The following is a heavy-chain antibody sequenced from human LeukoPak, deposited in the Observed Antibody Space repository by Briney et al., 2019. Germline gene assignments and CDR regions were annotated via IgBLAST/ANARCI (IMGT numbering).Heavy chain of an antibody. D-gene: IGHD2-2*01. J-gene: IGHJ4*02. CDR3: ARGPNSSTDY. Sequence: PSETLSLTCAVYGGSFSGHYWSWIPQPPGKGLEWIGEINHSGSTNYKPSLKGRVTISVEKPKKQFSLKLSSVTAADTAVYYCARGPNSSTDYWGQGTLVTVSS. V-gene: IGHV4-34*01. CDR1: GGSFSGHY. CDR2: INHSGST.